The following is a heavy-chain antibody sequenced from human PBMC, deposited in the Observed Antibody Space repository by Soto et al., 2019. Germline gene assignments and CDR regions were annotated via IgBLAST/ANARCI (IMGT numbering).Heavy chain of an antibody. D-gene: IGHD2-21*02. V-gene: IGHV4-4*07. J-gene: IGHJ6*02. CDR1: GGSISSYY. CDR3: AREQRAAAYCGGDCYSWYYYYGMDV. CDR2: IYTSGST. Sequence: SETLSLTCTVSGGSISSYYWSCIRQPAGQGLEWFGRIYTSGSTNYNPSLKSRVTMSVDTSKNQFSLKLSSVTAADTAVYYCAREQRAAAYCGGDCYSWYYYYGMDVWGQGTTVT.